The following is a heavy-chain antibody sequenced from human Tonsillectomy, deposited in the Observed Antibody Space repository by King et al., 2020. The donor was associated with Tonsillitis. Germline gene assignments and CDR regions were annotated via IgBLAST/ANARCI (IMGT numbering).Heavy chain of an antibody. CDR3: AKAPFDWYFDL. CDR2: VSSSGNFT. D-gene: IGHD3-10*01. V-gene: IGHV3-23*04. J-gene: IGHJ2*01. Sequence: EVQLVESGGGLVQPGGSLRLSCAASGFPFSSYAMTWVRQAPGKGLEWVSIVSSSGNFTYYAASVKGRFTISRDNSKNTMSLQMNSLRVEDTAVYYCAKAPFDWYFDLWGRGTLVTVSS. CDR1: GFPFSSYA.